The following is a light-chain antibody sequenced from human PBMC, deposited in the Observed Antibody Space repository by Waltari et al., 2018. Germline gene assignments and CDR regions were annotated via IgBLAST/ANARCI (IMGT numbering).Light chain of an antibody. V-gene: IGLV1-47*01. J-gene: IGLJ3*02. Sequence: QSVVTQPPSASGTPGQRVTISCSGSSPDLVINDVFWYQQLPGTAPKLLISRRNQRPSGVPDRFSASKSGNTASLAISGLRSEDEADYYCAPWNDNLSGPRVFGGGTRLTVL. CDR2: RRN. CDR3: APWNDNLSGPRV. CDR1: SPDLVIND.